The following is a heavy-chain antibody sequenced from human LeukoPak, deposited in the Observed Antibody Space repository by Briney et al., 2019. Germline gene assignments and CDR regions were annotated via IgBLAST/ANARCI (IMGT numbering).Heavy chain of an antibody. CDR2: IRYDGSSK. CDR1: GFTFSSYG. Sequence: PGGSLRLSCAASGFTFSSYGMHWVRQAPGKGPEWVAFIRYDGSSKYYADSVKGRFTISRDSSKKMLFLEMNSLRAEDTAVYYCAIHCSSNSCPFDYWGQGTLVTVSS. D-gene: IGHD2-2*01. V-gene: IGHV3-30*02. CDR3: AIHCSSNSCPFDY. J-gene: IGHJ4*02.